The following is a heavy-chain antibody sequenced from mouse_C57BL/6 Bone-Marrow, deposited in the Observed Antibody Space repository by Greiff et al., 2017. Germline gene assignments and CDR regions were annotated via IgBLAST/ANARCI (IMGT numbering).Heavy chain of an antibody. CDR3: ARWGVRGFAY. CDR2: IYPGDGDT. CDR1: GYAFSSSW. V-gene: IGHV1-82*01. J-gene: IGHJ3*01. Sequence: VQLQQSGPELVKPGASVKISCKASGYAFSSSWMNWVKQRPGKGLEWIGRIYPGDGDTNYNGKFKGKATLTADKSSSTAYMQLSSLTSEDSAVYFCARWGVRGFAYWGQGTLVTVSA.